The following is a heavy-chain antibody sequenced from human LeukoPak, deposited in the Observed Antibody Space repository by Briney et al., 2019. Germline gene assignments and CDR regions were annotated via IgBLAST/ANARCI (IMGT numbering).Heavy chain of an antibody. V-gene: IGHV3-48*03. Sequence: PGGSLRLSCAASGFTFSSYSTTWVRQAPGKGLEWVSYISSSASTIYYADSVKGRFTISRDNAKNSLYLQMNSLRAEDTAVYYCARDLWRRYYDSSGYSNYWGQGTLVTVSS. CDR1: GFTFSSYS. CDR2: ISSSASTI. D-gene: IGHD3-22*01. CDR3: ARDLWRRYYDSSGYSNY. J-gene: IGHJ4*02.